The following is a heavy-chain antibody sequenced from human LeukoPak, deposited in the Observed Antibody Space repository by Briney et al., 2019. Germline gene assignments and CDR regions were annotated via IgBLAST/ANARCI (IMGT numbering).Heavy chain of an antibody. J-gene: IGHJ6*02. V-gene: IGHV3-74*01. Sequence: GGYLRLSCAASGFTFSSYWMHWVRQDPGKGLLWVSRINNDGRSTRYADSVKGRFTISRDNAKNSLYLQMNSLRAEDTAVYYCAREVHDFWSGYGMDVWGQGTTVTVSS. CDR1: GFTFSSYW. D-gene: IGHD3-3*01. CDR3: AREVHDFWSGYGMDV. CDR2: INNDGRST.